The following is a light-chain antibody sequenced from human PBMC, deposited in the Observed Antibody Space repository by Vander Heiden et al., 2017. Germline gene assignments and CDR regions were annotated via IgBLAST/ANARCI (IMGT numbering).Light chain of an antibody. J-gene: IGKJ4*01. Sequence: DIVMPQSPDSLAVSLGERATIDCKSSQSVFYSPNNYNYLAWYQQKPGQPPKLLIYWASTRESGVPDRFSGSGSGTDFTLTISSLQAEDVAVYYCQQYLAFPLTFGGGTKVEIK. CDR2: WAS. CDR1: QSVFYSPNNYNY. CDR3: QQYLAFPLT. V-gene: IGKV4-1*01.